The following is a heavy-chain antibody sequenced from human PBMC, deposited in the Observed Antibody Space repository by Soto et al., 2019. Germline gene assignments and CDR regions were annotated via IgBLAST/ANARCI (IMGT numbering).Heavy chain of an antibody. J-gene: IGHJ4*02. CDR2: IYWDDDK. D-gene: IGHD1-26*01. Sequence: QITLKESGPTMVKHTQTLTLTCTFSGFSLTTSGVGVGWIRQPPGKALEWLALIYWDDDKRHSPSLKSRRTITKDTSKNPVVLTMTNMVPVDTDPYYCTHRQRWDLFDSWGQGTLDTVSS. CDR3: THRQRWDLFDS. V-gene: IGHV2-5*02. CDR1: GFSLTTSGVG.